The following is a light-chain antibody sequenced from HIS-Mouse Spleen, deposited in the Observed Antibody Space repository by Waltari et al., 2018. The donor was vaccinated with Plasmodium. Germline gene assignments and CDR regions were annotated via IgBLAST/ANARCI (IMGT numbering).Light chain of an antibody. CDR3: QAWDSSTVV. J-gene: IGLJ2*01. V-gene: IGLV3-1*01. CDR2: QDS. Sequence: SYELTQPPSVSVSPGQTASITCSGDKLGDKYACWYQQKPGQSPVLGIYQDSKRPSGIPERLSGTNAGNTATLTISGTQAMDEADYYSQAWDSSTVVFGGGTKLTVL. CDR1: KLGDKY.